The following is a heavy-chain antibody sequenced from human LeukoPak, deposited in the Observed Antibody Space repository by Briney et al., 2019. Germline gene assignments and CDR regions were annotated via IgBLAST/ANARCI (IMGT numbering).Heavy chain of an antibody. CDR1: GGSISPYY. CDR3: ARGAESSSWSLDY. V-gene: IGHV4-34*01. Sequence: PSETLSLTCTVSGGSISPYYWSWIRQPPGKGLEWIGEISHRGTTNYNPSLKSRVTMSVDTSKNQFSLKLSSVTAADTAVYYCARGAESSSWSLDYWGRGTLVTVSS. CDR2: ISHRGTT. J-gene: IGHJ4*02. D-gene: IGHD6-13*01.